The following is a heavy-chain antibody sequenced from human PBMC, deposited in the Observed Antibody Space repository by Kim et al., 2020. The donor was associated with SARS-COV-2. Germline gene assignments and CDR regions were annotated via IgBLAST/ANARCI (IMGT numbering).Heavy chain of an antibody. J-gene: IGHJ4*02. V-gene: IGHV3-30-3*01. D-gene: IGHD3-3*01. CDR3: ARPLLRFLEWSPNGD. Sequence: GGSLRLSCAASGFTFSSYAMHWVRQAPGKGLEWVAVISYDGSNKYYADSVKGRFTISRDNSKNTLYLQMNSLRAEDTAVYYCARPLLRFLEWSPNGDWGQGTLVTVSS. CDR1: GFTFSSYA. CDR2: ISYDGSNK.